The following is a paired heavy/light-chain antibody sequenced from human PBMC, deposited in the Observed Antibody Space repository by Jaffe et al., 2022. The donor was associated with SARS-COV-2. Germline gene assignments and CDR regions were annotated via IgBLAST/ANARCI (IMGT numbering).Heavy chain of an antibody. CDR2: IFYSGST. V-gene: IGHV4-59*01. CDR3: ARGGSYSGGSGRFDY. CDR1: GGSISSYY. Sequence: QVQLRESGPGLVKPSETLSLTCVVSGGSISSYYWNWIRQPPGEELEWIGYIFYSGSTSKNPSLKGRVTISIDTSKNQFSLKLSSVTAADTAVYYCARGGSYSGGSGRFDYWGLGTPVTVSS. J-gene: IGHJ4*02. D-gene: IGHD2-15*01.
Light chain of an antibody. V-gene: IGKV1-8*01. Sequence: AIRMTQSPSSFSASTGDRVNITCRASQGISSYLAWYQQKPGGAPKLLIYAASTLQSGVPSRFSGSGSGTDFTLTISCLQSEDFATYYCQQYYSNPLTFGQGTKLEIK. CDR1: QGISSY. CDR2: AAS. CDR3: QQYYSNPLT. J-gene: IGKJ2*01.